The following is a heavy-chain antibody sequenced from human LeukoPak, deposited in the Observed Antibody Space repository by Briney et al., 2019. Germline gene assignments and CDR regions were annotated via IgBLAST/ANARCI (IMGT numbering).Heavy chain of an antibody. CDR3: ARDRGSGYGSVRWFDP. CDR2: INHSGST. J-gene: IGHJ5*02. Sequence: SETLSLTCAVYGGSFSGYYWSWIRQPPGKGLEWIGEINHSGSTNYNPSLKSRVTISVDTSKNQFSLKLSSVTAADTAVYYCARDRGSGYGSVRWFDPWGQGTLVTVSS. D-gene: IGHD3-10*01. CDR1: GGSFSGYY. V-gene: IGHV4-34*01.